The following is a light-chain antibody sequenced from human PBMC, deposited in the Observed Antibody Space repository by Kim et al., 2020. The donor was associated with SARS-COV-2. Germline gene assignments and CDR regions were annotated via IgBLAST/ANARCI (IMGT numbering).Light chain of an antibody. CDR2: HDS. CDR1: YLGSKS. V-gene: IGLV3-21*04. J-gene: IGLJ3*02. Sequence: PGASARLSCGGDYLGSKSLRWYQRRPGQAPVLVIYHDSVRPSGFPERFSGSKSGNTATLTISRVEGGDEADYYCQVWDSDSDHRVFGGGTQLTVL. CDR3: QVWDSDSDHRV.